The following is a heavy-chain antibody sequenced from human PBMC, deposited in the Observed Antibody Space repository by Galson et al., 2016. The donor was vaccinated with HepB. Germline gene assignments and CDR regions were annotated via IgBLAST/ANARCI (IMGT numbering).Heavy chain of an antibody. CDR2: INPSGGST. V-gene: IGHV1-46*01. CDR1: GYTFTSYY. Sequence: SVKVSCKASGYTFTSYYMHWVRQAPGQGLEWMGIINPSGGSTSNAQKFPGRVTMTRDTSTSTVYMELSSLRSEDTAVYYCARGGRHCSGESCYPNWIDPWGQGTLVTVSP. CDR3: ARGGRHCSGESCYPNWIDP. J-gene: IGHJ5*02. D-gene: IGHD2-15*01.